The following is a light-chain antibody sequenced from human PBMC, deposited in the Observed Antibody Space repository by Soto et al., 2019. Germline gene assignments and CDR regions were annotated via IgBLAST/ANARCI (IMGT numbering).Light chain of an antibody. CDR2: DNN. J-gene: IGLJ3*02. CDR1: SSNIGKNY. Sequence: QSVLTQPPSVSAAPGQKVTISCSGGSSNIGKNYVSWYHQLPGGAPKLLIYDNNKRPSVISDRFSGSKSGTSATLGITGLQTGDEADFYCGTWDDSLRTWVFGGGTKLTVL. CDR3: GTWDDSLRTWV. V-gene: IGLV1-51*01.